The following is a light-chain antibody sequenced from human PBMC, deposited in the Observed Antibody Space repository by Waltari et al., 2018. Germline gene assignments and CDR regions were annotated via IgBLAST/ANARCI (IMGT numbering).Light chain of an antibody. V-gene: IGLV3-25*03. Sequence: SYELTQPPSVSVSPGQTARITCPGDALPKQYSYWYQQKPGQAPVLGIYKDSGRPSGIPERFSGSSSGTKVTLTISGVQAEDEADYYCQSADSSGTYVVFGGGTKLTVL. CDR1: ALPKQY. CDR3: QSADSSGTYVV. J-gene: IGLJ2*01. CDR2: KDS.